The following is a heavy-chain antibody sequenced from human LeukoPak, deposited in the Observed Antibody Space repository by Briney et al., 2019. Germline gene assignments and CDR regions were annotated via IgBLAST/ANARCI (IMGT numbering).Heavy chain of an antibody. J-gene: IGHJ4*02. CDR3: ARGGSGSYYFDY. Sequence: ASVKVSCKVSGYPLSGLALQWVRQAPGKGLEWMGGIDHEDGNIIYAQNFQGRATVTEDTSTDTVYMELSGLRSDDTAVYYCARGGSGSYYFDYWGQGTLVTVSS. D-gene: IGHD1-26*01. CDR2: IDHEDGNI. V-gene: IGHV1-24*01. CDR1: GYPLSGLA.